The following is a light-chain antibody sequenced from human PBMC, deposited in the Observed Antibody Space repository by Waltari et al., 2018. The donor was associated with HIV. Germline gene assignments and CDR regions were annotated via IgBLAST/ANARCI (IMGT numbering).Light chain of an antibody. CDR2: SNN. CDR3: AAWDGSLNGHVV. Sequence: QPVLTQPPSASGTPGQRVTISFSGSSSHIGSNTVHWYQQLPGTAPKPLIHSNNQRPYGVPDRFSGSKSGTSASLAISGLQSEDEADYYCAAWDGSLNGHVVFGGGTKLTVL. V-gene: IGLV1-44*01. J-gene: IGLJ2*01. CDR1: SSHIGSNT.